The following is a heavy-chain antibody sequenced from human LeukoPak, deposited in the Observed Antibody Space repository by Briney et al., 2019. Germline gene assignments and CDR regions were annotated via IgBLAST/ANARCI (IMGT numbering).Heavy chain of an antibody. CDR1: GFTFSSYG. D-gene: IGHD3-16*01. CDR3: ASIMISFGGVLSWSPFDI. CDR2: IRYDGTNK. J-gene: IGHJ3*02. Sequence: PGGSLRLSCAASGFTFSSYGMHWVRQAPGKGLEWVAFIRYDGTNKYYADSVKGRFTISRDNYKNTLYLKMNNLRAEDTAVYYCASIMISFGGVLSWSPFDIWGQGTMVTVSS. V-gene: IGHV3-30*02.